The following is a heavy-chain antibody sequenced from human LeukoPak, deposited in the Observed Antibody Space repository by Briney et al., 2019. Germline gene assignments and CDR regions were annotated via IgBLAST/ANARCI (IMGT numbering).Heavy chain of an antibody. CDR2: IYYSENTYT. Sequence: SETLSLTCTVSGGSISTSRHYWGWIRRPPGKGLEWIGSIYYSENTYTYYNPSLKSRVTISVDTSKNQFSLKLRSVTAADTAVYYCARHGQWLVLDNWFDPWGQGTLVTVSS. V-gene: IGHV4-39*01. D-gene: IGHD6-19*01. CDR3: ARHGQWLVLDNWFDP. CDR1: GGSISTSRHY. J-gene: IGHJ5*02.